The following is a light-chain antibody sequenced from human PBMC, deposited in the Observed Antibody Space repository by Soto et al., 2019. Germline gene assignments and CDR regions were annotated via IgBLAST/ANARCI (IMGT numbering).Light chain of an antibody. J-gene: IGKJ1*01. CDR3: QQCNTFWT. V-gene: IGKV1-5*01. Sequence: DIQLTQSPSTLSASVGDRVTITCRASQSISSWLAWYQQKPGKAPKLLIYDVSSLESGVPSRFSGSGSGTEFTLTTSTLQPDDFATYYCQQCNTFWTFGQGTKVQIK. CDR1: QSISSW. CDR2: DVS.